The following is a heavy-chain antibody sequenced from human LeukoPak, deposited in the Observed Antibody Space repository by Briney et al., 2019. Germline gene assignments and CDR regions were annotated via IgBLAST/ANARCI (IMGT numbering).Heavy chain of an antibody. CDR2: INKDGSEK. CDR1: GFTFSRYW. D-gene: IGHD6-13*01. CDR3: ARDSGMYSSSWAY. V-gene: IGHV3-7*01. J-gene: IGHJ4*02. Sequence: GGSLRLSCAASGFTFSRYWMSWVRQAPGKGLEWVSSINKDGSEKFHADSVKGRFTISRDNSKNTLYLQMNSLRAEDTAVYYCARDSGMYSSSWAYWGQGTLVTVSS.